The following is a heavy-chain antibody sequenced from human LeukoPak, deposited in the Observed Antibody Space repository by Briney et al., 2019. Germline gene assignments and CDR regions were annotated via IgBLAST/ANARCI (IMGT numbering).Heavy chain of an antibody. CDR2: ISDSSSYI. CDR1: GFTFSSYG. CDR3: AFYYYYGMDV. V-gene: IGHV3-21*01. J-gene: IGHJ6*02. Sequence: GGSLRPSCAASGFTFSSYGMSWVRQAPGEGLEWVSSISDSSSYIYYADSVKGRFTISRDNAKKSLYLQMSSLRAEDTAVYYCAFYYYYGMDVWGQGTTVTVSS.